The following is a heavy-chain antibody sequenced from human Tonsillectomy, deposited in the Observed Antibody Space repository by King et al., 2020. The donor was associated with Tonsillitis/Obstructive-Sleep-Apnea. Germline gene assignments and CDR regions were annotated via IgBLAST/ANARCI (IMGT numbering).Heavy chain of an antibody. CDR1: GFTFSSYG. V-gene: IGHV3-33*01. Sequence: VQLVESGGGVVQPGRSLRLSCAASGFTFSSYGIHWVRQAPGKGLEWVAVIWYDGSNKYYADSVKGRFTISRDNSKKTLYLQMNSLRAEDTAVYYCARDGFNAFDIWGQGTMATVSS. J-gene: IGHJ3*02. CDR3: ARDGFNAFDI. CDR2: IWYDGSNK.